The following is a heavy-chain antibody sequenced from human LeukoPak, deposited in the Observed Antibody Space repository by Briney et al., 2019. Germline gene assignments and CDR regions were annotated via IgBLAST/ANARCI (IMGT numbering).Heavy chain of an antibody. D-gene: IGHD2-2*01. V-gene: IGHV1-69*06. CDR1: GRTFSSHA. CDR2: IIPIFGTA. J-gene: IGHJ4*02. Sequence: SVKLSCKASGRTFSSHAISWVRQAPGQGLECMGGIIPIFGTANYAQKFQGRVTITADKSTSTAYMELSSLRSEDTAVYYCARGSFQGYCSSTSCYLIDYWGQGTLVTVSS. CDR3: ARGSFQGYCSSTSCYLIDY.